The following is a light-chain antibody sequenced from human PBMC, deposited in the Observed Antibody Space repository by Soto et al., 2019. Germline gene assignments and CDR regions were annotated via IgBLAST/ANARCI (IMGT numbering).Light chain of an antibody. CDR1: QGISSY. CDR3: QQLNSYRLT. CDR2: AVS. Sequence: DIQLTQSPSFLSASVGDRVTITCRASQGISSYFAWYQQKPGKAPKLLIYAVSTLQSGVQSRFSGSAAGKEFTITISSLQPEDFATYYCQQLNSYRLTFGGGTKVEIK. V-gene: IGKV1-9*01. J-gene: IGKJ4*01.